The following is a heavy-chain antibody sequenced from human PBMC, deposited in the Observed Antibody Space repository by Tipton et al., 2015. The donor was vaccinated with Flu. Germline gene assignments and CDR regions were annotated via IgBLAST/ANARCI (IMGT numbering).Heavy chain of an antibody. Sequence: TLSLTCTVSGYSISSGDYWVWIRQSPGKGLEWIGNIYHSGRTYYNPSLKSRVTISVDTSKNQFSLKLSSVTAADTALYYCAGNNYYDSSGYYYSLDYWGQGTLVTVSS. J-gene: IGHJ4*02. CDR2: IYHSGRT. CDR1: GYSISSGDY. V-gene: IGHV4-38-2*02. CDR3: AGNNYYDSSGYYYSLDY. D-gene: IGHD3-22*01.